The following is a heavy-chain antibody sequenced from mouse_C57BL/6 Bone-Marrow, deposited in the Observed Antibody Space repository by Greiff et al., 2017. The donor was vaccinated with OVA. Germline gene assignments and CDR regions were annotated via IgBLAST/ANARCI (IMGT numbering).Heavy chain of an antibody. CDR2: ISSGGSYT. CDR1: GFTFSSYG. J-gene: IGHJ2*01. V-gene: IGHV5-6*01. D-gene: IGHD1-1*01. Sequence: VNVVESGGDLVKPGGSLKLSCAASGFTFSSYGMSWVRQTPDKRLEWVATISSGGSYTYSPDSVKGRFTISRDNAKNTLYLQMSSLKSEDTAMDYCARHGDYGSFFDYWGQGTTLTVSS. CDR3: ARHGDYGSFFDY.